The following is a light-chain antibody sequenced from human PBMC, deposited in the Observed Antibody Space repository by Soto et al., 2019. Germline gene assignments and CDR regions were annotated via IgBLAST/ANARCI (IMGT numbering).Light chain of an antibody. CDR3: SSHTLSRALQV. CDR2: GVS. V-gene: IGLV2-14*01. J-gene: IGLJ1*01. CDR1: SSDVGGYDY. Sequence: LTQTASVSGSPGQSITISCIGPSSDVGGYDYVSRYQQHPGKAPKLMLYGVSKRPSGVSNRFSGSKSGNTASLTISGLQAEDEADYYCSSHTLSRALQVFGTGTKV.